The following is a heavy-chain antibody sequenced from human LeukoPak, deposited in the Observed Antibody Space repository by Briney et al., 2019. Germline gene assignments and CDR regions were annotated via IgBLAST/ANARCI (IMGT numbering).Heavy chain of an antibody. V-gene: IGHV4-39*02. Sequence: PSEALSLTCTVSGGSISSTNYYWSWIRQPPGKGLEWIGTISYSGSTYYNPSLTSRVTISVDTFKNQFSLKLSSVTAADTAVYYCARDLGGREVWFGEPRVHFDPWGQGTLVTVSS. CDR3: ARDLGGREVWFGEPRVHFDP. D-gene: IGHD3-10*01. CDR2: ISYSGST. J-gene: IGHJ5*02. CDR1: GGSISSTNYY.